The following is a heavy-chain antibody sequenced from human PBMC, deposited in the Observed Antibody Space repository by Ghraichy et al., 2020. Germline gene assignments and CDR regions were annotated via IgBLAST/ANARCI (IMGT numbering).Heavy chain of an antibody. CDR3: ARGYISSSWYEVGYFQH. CDR2: ISSSSSYI. Sequence: GGSLRLSCAASGFTFSSYSMNWVRQAPGKGLEWVSSISSSSSYIYYADSVKGRFTISRDNAKNSLYLQMNSLRAEDTAVYYCARGYISSSWYEVGYFQHWGQGTLVTVSS. CDR1: GFTFSSYS. V-gene: IGHV3-21*01. D-gene: IGHD6-13*01. J-gene: IGHJ1*01.